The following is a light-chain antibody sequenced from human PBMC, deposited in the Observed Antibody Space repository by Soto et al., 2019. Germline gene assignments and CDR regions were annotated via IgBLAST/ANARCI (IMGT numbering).Light chain of an antibody. V-gene: IGLV1-40*01. J-gene: IGLJ1*01. Sequence: SVLTQPPSVSGAPGQRVTISCTGSSSNIGAGYDVHWYQQLPGTAPKLLIYGNSNRPSGVPDRFSGSKSGTSASLAITGLQAEHEADYYCQSYDSSLSASVLGNGTKVTV. CDR3: QSYDSSLSASV. CDR1: SSNIGAGYD. CDR2: GNS.